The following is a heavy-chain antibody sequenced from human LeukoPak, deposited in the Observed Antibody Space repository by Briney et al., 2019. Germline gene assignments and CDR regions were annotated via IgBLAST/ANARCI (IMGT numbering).Heavy chain of an antibody. CDR2: SHYSGTT. CDR3: ARLNMGAPIDY. J-gene: IGHJ4*02. Sequence: SETLSLTCTVSGGSISSSPYYWAWIRQPPGKGLEWIGSSHYSGTTFYDPSFKSRVTISVDTSKNQFSLRLSSVTATDTAVFYCARLNMGAPIDYWGQGTLVTVSS. CDR1: GGSISSSPYY. D-gene: IGHD1-26*01. V-gene: IGHV4-39*01.